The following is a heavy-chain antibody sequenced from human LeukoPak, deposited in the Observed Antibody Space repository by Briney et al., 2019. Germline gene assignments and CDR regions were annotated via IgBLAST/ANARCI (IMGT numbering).Heavy chain of an antibody. CDR1: GYTFTSYD. J-gene: IGHJ4*02. CDR3: ARAVRGHCSSTSCRYYFDY. CDR2: MNPNSGNT. D-gene: IGHD2-2*01. Sequence: ASVKVSCKASGYTFTSYDINWVRQATGQGLEWMGWMNPNSGNTGYAQKFQGRVTMTRSTSISTAYMELSSLRSEDTAVYYCARAVRGHCSSTSCRYYFDYWGQGTLVTVSS. V-gene: IGHV1-8*01.